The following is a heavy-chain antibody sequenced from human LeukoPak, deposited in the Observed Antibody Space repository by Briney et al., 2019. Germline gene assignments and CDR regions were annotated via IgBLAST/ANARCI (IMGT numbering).Heavy chain of an antibody. J-gene: IGHJ4*02. CDR2: INHSGST. CDR3: ARVTGYMVEDYFDY. Sequence: SETLSLTCAVYGGSFSGYHWSWIRQPPGKGLEWIGEINHSGSTNYNPPLKSRVTISVDTSKNQFSLRLSSVTAADTAVYYCARVTGYMVEDYFDYWGQGTLVTVSS. V-gene: IGHV4-34*01. CDR1: GGSFSGYH. D-gene: IGHD6-13*01.